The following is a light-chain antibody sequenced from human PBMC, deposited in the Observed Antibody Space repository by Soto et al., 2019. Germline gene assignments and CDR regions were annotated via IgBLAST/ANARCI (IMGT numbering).Light chain of an antibody. V-gene: IGLV2-14*01. CDR3: SSYTTSSIFYV. Sequence: QSALTQPASVSGSPGQSITISCTGSSSDVGGYNYVSWYQQHPGKAPKLMIYEVSNRPSGVSNRFSGSKSGNMASLTISGLQAEDEADYYCSSYTTSSIFYVFGTGTKLTVL. CDR1: SSDVGGYNY. J-gene: IGLJ1*01. CDR2: EVS.